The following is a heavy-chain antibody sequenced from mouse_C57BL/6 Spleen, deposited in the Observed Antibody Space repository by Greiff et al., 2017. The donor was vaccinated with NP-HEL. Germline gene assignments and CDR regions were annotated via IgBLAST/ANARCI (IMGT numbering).Heavy chain of an antibody. Sequence: QVQLKESGAELARPGASVKLSCKASGYTFTSYGISWVKQRTGQGLEWIGEIYPRSGNTYYNEKFKGKATLTADKSSSTAYMELRSLTSEDSAVYFCARSPREGYAMDYWGQGTSVTVSS. CDR1: GYTFTSYG. CDR3: ARSPREGYAMDY. CDR2: IYPRSGNT. J-gene: IGHJ4*01. V-gene: IGHV1-81*01.